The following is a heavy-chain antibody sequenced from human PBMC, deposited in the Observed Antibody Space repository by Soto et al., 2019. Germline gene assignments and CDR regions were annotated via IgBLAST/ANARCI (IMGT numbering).Heavy chain of an antibody. V-gene: IGHV3-74*01. CDR2: INSDGSST. CDR3: ARVRLYYYYGMDV. J-gene: IGHJ6*02. CDR1: GFTFSSYW. Sequence: GGSLRLSCAASGFTFSSYWMHWVRQAPGKGLVWVSRINSDGSSTSYADSVKGRFTISRDNAKNTLYLQMNSLRAEDTAVYYCARVRLYYYYGMDVWGQGTTVTVSS.